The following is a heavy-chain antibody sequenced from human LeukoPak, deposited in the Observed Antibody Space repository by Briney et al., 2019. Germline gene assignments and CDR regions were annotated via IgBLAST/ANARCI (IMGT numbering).Heavy chain of an antibody. CDR3: APRGDIEHSYVYGKWFDP. Sequence: SETLSLTCAVYGGSFSAYYWTWIRQPPGKGLEWIGEINHSGSSNYNSSLRTRVTISVDTSYKQFSLRLSSVTAADTAVYYCAPRGDIEHSYVYGKWFDPWGQGTRVTVSS. CDR1: GGSFSAYY. V-gene: IGHV4-34*01. CDR2: INHSGSS. J-gene: IGHJ5*02. D-gene: IGHD5-18*01.